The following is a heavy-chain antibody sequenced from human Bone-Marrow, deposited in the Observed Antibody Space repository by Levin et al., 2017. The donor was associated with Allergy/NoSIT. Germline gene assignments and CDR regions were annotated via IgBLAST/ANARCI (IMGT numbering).Heavy chain of an antibody. D-gene: IGHD1-26*01. CDR2: ISYDGSNK. Sequence: GGSLRLSCAASGFTFSSYAMHWVRQAPGKGLEWVAVISYDGSNKYYADSVKGRFTISRDNSKNTLYLQMNSLRAEDTAVYYCARGGLGPTWVLYFDYWGQGTLVTVSS. CDR3: ARGGLGPTWVLYFDY. V-gene: IGHV3-30*04. CDR1: GFTFSSYA. J-gene: IGHJ4*02.